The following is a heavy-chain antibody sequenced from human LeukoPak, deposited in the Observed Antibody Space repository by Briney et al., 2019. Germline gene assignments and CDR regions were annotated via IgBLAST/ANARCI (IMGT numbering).Heavy chain of an antibody. CDR1: GYTFTDYY. D-gene: IGHD3-22*01. J-gene: IGHJ5*02. V-gene: IGHV1-69-2*01. Sequence: ASVKVSCKVSGYTFTDYYMHWVQQAPGKGLKWMGLVDPEDGETIYAEKLQGRVTITADTSTDTAYMELSSLRSEDTAVYYCAAAYDSSGYRDGFDPWGQGTLVTVSS. CDR2: VDPEDGET. CDR3: AAAYDSSGYRDGFDP.